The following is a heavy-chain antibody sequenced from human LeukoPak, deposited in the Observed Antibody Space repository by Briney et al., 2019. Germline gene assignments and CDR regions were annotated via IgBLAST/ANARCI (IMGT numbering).Heavy chain of an antibody. Sequence: GGSLRLSCAASGFTVSSNYMSWVRQAPGKGLEWVSVIYSGGSTYYADSVKGRFTISRDNSKNTLYLQMNSLRAEDTAVYYCARDTIFGVVSYYYYYMDVWGKGTTVTVSS. CDR2: IYSGGST. CDR1: GFTVSSNY. V-gene: IGHV3-53*01. J-gene: IGHJ6*03. CDR3: ARDTIFGVVSYYYYYMDV. D-gene: IGHD3-3*01.